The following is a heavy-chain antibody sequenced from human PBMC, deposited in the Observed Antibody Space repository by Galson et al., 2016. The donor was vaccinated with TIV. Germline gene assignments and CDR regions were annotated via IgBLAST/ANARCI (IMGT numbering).Heavy chain of an antibody. CDR2: IYPGDSDT. CDR1: GYSFASYW. D-gene: IGHD2-15*01. Sequence: QSGAEVKKPGESLKISCKGSGYSFASYWIGWVRQMPGKGLECMGVIYPGDSDTRYSLTFQGQVTISADKSLSTAYLQWSSLKASDTAMYYCAREPRSGNYFDYWGQGALVTVSS. V-gene: IGHV5-51*03. CDR3: AREPRSGNYFDY. J-gene: IGHJ4*02.